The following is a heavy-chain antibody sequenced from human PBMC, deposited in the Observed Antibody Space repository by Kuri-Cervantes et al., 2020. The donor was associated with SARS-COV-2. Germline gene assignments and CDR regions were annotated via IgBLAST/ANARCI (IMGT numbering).Heavy chain of an antibody. CDR2: ISSSSSYI. J-gene: IGHJ6*02. V-gene: IGHV3-21*01. CDR1: GFTFSSYA. D-gene: IGHD1-14*01. Sequence: GESLKISCAASGFTFSSYAMHWVRQAPGKGLEWVSSISSSSSYIYYADSVKGRFTISRDNAKNSLYLQMNSLRAEDTAVYYCARDSVAEHYYYGMDVWGQGTTVTVSS. CDR3: ARDSVAEHYYYGMDV.